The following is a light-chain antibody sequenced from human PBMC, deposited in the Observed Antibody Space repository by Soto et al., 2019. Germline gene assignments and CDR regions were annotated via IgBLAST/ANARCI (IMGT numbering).Light chain of an antibody. CDR3: LQDYNDPRT. Sequence: AIKITQSPSSLSAYVGRRASTTFRSMQGIRNYLGWYQQKPGKAPKLLLYAASTLQSGVPSRFSGSGSDTDFTLSINNLQTEDFATYYCLQDYNDPRTFGKGTKVDIK. V-gene: IGKV1-6*01. J-gene: IGKJ1*01. CDR1: QGIRNY. CDR2: AAS.